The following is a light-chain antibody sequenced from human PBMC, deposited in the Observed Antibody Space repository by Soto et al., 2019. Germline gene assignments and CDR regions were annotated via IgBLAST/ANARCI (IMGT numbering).Light chain of an antibody. CDR2: AAS. CDR1: QSISSY. Sequence: DIQMTQSPSPLSASVGDRVTITCRSSQSISSYVNWYQQKPGIAPRLLIFAASNLQTGVPSRFSGSGSGTDFTLTISSLQPEDFGTYLCQHTYSTPFTFGPGTKVDIK. V-gene: IGKV1-39*01. CDR3: QHTYSTPFT. J-gene: IGKJ3*01.